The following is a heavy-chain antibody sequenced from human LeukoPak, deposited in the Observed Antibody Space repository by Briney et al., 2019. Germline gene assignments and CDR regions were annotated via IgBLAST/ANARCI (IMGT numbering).Heavy chain of an antibody. CDR3: ATLGYDFDY. CDR2: IDWDDDK. D-gene: IGHD5-12*01. CDR1: GFSLSTSGMR. J-gene: IGHJ4*02. V-gene: IGHV2-70*04. Sequence: SGPTLVNPTQTLTLTCTFSGFSLSTSGMRVSWIRQPPGKALEWLARIDWDDDKFYSTSLKTRLTISKDTSKNQVVLTTTNMDPVDTATYYCATLGYDFDYWGQGTLVTVSS.